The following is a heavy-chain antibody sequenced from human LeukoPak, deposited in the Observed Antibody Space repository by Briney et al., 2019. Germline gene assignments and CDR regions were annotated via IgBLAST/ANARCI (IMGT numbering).Heavy chain of an antibody. D-gene: IGHD5-18*01. CDR2: LSGSGAST. Sequence: GGSLRLSCAASGFTFSTYAMSWVRQAPGKGLEWVSALSGSGASTYYADSVKGRFTISRDNSKNTLYLQMNSLRAEDTAIYYCAKDQSYGFDYWGQGTLVTVSS. V-gene: IGHV3-23*01. CDR1: GFTFSTYA. CDR3: AKDQSYGFDY. J-gene: IGHJ4*02.